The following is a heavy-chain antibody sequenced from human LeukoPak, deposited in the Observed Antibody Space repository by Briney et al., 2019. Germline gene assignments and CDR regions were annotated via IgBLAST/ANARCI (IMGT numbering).Heavy chain of an antibody. CDR2: IYYSGST. V-gene: IGHV4-59*01. J-gene: IGHJ4*02. CDR1: GGSISSYY. Sequence: SETLSLTCTVSGGSISSYYWSWIRQPPGKGLEWIGYIYYSGSTNYNPSLKSRVTISVDTSKNQFSLKLSSVTAADTAVYYCARDGYDYVWGSYSPLEGWGQGTLVTVSS. CDR3: ARDGYDYVWGSYSPLEG. D-gene: IGHD3-16*01.